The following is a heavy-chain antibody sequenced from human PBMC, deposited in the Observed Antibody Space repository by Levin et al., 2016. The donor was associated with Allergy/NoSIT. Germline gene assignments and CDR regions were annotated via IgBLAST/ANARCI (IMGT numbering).Heavy chain of an antibody. CDR2: IYYSGST. V-gene: IGHV4-39*01. Sequence: WIRQPPGKGLEWIGSIYYSGSTYYNPSLKSRVTISVDTSKNQFSLKLSSVTAADTAVYYCARFAYTAMYYYYYGMDVWGQGTTVTVSS. J-gene: IGHJ6*02. CDR3: ARFAYTAMYYYYYGMDV. D-gene: IGHD5-18*01.